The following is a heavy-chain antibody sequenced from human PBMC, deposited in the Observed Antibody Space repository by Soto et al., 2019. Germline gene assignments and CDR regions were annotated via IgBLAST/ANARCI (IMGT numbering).Heavy chain of an antibody. CDR1: GFTFSSHA. V-gene: IGHV3-33*01. J-gene: IGHJ4*02. CDR2: IWYDGSKK. CDR3: ARDPGYSNYDFDY. Sequence: PGGSLRLSCVASGFTFSSHAMHWVRQAPGKGLEWVAVIWYDGSKKYYADSVKGRFTVVRDDSKNTLYLQMNSLRVEDTAVYYCARDPGYSNYDFDYWGQGTLVTVSS. D-gene: IGHD5-12*01.